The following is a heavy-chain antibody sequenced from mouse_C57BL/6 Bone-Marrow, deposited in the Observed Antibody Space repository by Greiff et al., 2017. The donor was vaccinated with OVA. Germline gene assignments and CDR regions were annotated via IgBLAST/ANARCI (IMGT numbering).Heavy chain of an antibody. D-gene: IGHD2-1*01. CDR3: ARGSLLYYGNLPWFAY. Sequence: EVQLVESGGDLVKPGGSLKLSCAASGFTFSSYGMSWVRQTPDKRLEWVATISSGGSYTYYPDSVKGRFTISRDNAKNTLYLQMSSLKSEDTAMYYCARGSLLYYGNLPWFAYWGQGTLVTVSA. CDR1: GFTFSSYG. J-gene: IGHJ3*01. CDR2: ISSGGSYT. V-gene: IGHV5-6*01.